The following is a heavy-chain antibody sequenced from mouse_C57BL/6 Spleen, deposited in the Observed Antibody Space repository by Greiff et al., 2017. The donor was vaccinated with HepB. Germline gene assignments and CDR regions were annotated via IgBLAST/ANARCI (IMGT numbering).Heavy chain of an antibody. Sequence: EVKVEESGPGLVKPSQSLSLTCSVTGYSITSGYYWNWIRQFPGNKLEWMGYISYDGSNNYNPSLKNRISITRDTSKNQFFLKLNSVTTEDTATYYCAKRGYKWYFDVWGTGTTVTVSS. CDR2: ISYDGSN. V-gene: IGHV3-6*01. J-gene: IGHJ1*03. CDR1: GYSITSGYY. CDR3: AKRGYKWYFDV.